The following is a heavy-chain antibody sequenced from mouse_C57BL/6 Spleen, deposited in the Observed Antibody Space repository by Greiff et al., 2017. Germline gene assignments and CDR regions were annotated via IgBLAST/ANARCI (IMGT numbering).Heavy chain of an antibody. J-gene: IGHJ4*01. Sequence: VQGVESGAELVKPGASVKISCKASGYAFSSYWMNWVKQRPGKGLEWIGQIYPGDGDTNYNGKFKGKATLTADKSSSTAYMQLSSLTSEDSAVYFCARYGGYDYAMDYWGQGTSVTVSS. CDR1: GYAFSSYW. V-gene: IGHV1-80*01. CDR2: IYPGDGDT. CDR3: ARYGGYDYAMDY. D-gene: IGHD2-2*01.